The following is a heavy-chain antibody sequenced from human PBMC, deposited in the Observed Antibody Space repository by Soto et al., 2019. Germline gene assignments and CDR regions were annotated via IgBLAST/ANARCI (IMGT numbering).Heavy chain of an antibody. J-gene: IGHJ3*02. CDR1: GDSISGSNSH. D-gene: IGHD3-3*02. Sequence: PSETLSLTCTVSGDSISGSNSHWGWTRQPPGKGLEYIGSVYYGGAIFYSGNIYYNPSLKSRVTISVDTSKNQFSLRLSSVTAADTGVYYCVXYDRINMKPYSPEGFHIWGQGTMVTVSS. V-gene: IGHV4-39*01. CDR3: VXYDRINMKPYSPEGFHI. CDR2: VYYGGAIFYSGNI.